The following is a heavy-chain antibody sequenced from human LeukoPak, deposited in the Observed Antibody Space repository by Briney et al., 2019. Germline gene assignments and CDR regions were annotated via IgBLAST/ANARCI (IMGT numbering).Heavy chain of an antibody. CDR1: GDSVSSNSAA. D-gene: IGHD1-1*01. Sequence: SQTLSLTCAISGDSVSSNSAAWNWIRQSPSRGLEWLGRTYYRSKWYNDYAVSVKSRITINPDTSKNQFSLQLSSVTAADTAVYYCAGDVMSTALDAFDVWGQGTMVTVSS. V-gene: IGHV6-1*01. J-gene: IGHJ3*01. CDR3: AGDVMSTALDAFDV. CDR2: TYYRSKWYN.